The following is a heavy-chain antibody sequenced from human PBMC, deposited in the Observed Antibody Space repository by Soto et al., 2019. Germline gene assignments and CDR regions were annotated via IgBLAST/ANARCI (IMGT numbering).Heavy chain of an antibody. Sequence: GGSLRLSCAASGFTFSSYAMSWVRQAPGKGLEWVSAISGSGGSTYYADSVKGRFTISRDNSKNTLYLQMNSLRAEDTAVYYCAKDIYYDSSGYYFFDYRGQGTLVTVSS. D-gene: IGHD3-22*01. CDR3: AKDIYYDSSGYYFFDY. CDR2: ISGSGGST. CDR1: GFTFSSYA. J-gene: IGHJ4*02. V-gene: IGHV3-23*01.